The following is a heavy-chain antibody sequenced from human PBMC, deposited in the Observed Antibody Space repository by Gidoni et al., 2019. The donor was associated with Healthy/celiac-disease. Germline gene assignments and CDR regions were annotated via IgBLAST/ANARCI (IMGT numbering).Heavy chain of an antibody. J-gene: IGHJ6*03. CDR2: IWYDGSNN. Sequence: QVQRVESRGGAGQPGRNLRLSRAASGSTSGSYGMHWVRQAPGKGLEWVAVIWYDGSNNYYASTVKSRFTISRDESKNTLCQQVNSLRAEDTAVCYCARRGGSSWYYYYYYYIDVWGKGTTVTVSS. V-gene: IGHV3-33*01. CDR3: ARRGGSSWYYYYYYYIDV. D-gene: IGHD6-13*01. CDR1: GSTSGSYG.